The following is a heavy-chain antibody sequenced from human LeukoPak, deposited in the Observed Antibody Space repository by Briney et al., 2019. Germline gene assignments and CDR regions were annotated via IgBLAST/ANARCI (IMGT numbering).Heavy chain of an antibody. Sequence: ASVKVSCKASGYTFTSNDINWVRQATGQGLEWLGWMNPHSGSVGYAQKFQGRVIMTRDTSISTAYMELSSLTPDDTAVYYCVRVPQRVPHNWFDPWGQGTLVTVSS. CDR2: MNPHSGSV. J-gene: IGHJ5*02. D-gene: IGHD1-1*01. CDR3: VRVPQRVPHNWFDP. CDR1: GYTFTSND. V-gene: IGHV1-8*01.